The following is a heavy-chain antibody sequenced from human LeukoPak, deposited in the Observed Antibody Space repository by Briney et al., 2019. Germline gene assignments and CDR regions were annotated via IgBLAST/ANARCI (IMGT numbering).Heavy chain of an antibody. D-gene: IGHD3-22*01. CDR3: ARVRPWWLSRNWFDP. J-gene: IGHJ5*02. CDR1: GGSISSGGYY. Sequence: PSETLSLTCTFSGGSISSGGYYWSWIRQHPGKGLEWIGYIYYSGSTYYNPSLKSRVTISVDTSKNQFSLKLSSVTAADTAVYYFARVRPWWLSRNWFDPWGQGTLVIVSS. CDR2: IYYSGST. V-gene: IGHV4-31*03.